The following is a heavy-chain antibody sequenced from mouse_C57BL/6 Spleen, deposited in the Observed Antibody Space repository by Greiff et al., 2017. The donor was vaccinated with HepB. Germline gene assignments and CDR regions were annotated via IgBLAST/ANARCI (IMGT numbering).Heavy chain of an antibody. J-gene: IGHJ2*01. CDR3: ARLGGTGYFDY. D-gene: IGHD1-1*02. V-gene: IGHV5-9*01. Sequence: EVKLVESGGGLVKPGGSLKLSCAASGFTFSSYTMSWVRQTPEKRLEWVATISGGGGNTYYPDSVKGRFTISRDNAKNTLYLQMSSLRSEDTALYYCARLGGTGYFDYWGQGTTLTVSS. CDR1: GFTFSSYT. CDR2: ISGGGGNT.